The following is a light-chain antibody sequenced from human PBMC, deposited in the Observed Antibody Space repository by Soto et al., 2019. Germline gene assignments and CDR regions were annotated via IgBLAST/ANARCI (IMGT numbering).Light chain of an antibody. Sequence: QSALTQPASVSGSPGQSITISCTGTRSDVGLYNYVSWYQQHPDKAPKLMIFEVNNRPSGISNRFSGSKSGNTASLTISGLQAEDEADYYCSSYTTSSTRVFGTGTKVTVL. V-gene: IGLV2-14*01. CDR3: SSYTTSSTRV. CDR1: RSDVGLYNY. CDR2: EVN. J-gene: IGLJ1*01.